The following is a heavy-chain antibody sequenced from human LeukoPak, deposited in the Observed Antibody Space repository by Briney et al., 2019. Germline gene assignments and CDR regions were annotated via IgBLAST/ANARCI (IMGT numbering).Heavy chain of an antibody. CDR1: GFTFSSYG. CDR2: IRYDGSNK. J-gene: IGHJ4*02. V-gene: IGHV3-30*02. CDR3: ARGLITFGGVIDHYFDY. Sequence: GGSLRLSCAASGFTFSSYGMHWVRQAPGKGLEWVAFIRYDGSNKYYADSVKGRFTISRDNAKNSLYLQMNSLRAEDTAVYYCARGLITFGGVIDHYFDYWGQGTLVTVSS. D-gene: IGHD3-16*02.